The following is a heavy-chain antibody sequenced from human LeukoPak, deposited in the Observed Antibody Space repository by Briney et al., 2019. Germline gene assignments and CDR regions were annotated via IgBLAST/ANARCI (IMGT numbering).Heavy chain of an antibody. V-gene: IGHV3-30*02. CDR2: IRYDGSNK. CDR1: GFTFSSYG. D-gene: IGHD2-2*01. J-gene: IGHJ4*02. Sequence: GGSLRLSCAASGFTFSSYGMHWVRQAPGKGLEGVAFIRYDGSNKYYADSVKGRFTISRDNSKNTLYLQMNSLRAEDTAVYYCAIGIVVVPAAAEKNFDYWGQGTLVTVSS. CDR3: AIGIVVVPAAAEKNFDY.